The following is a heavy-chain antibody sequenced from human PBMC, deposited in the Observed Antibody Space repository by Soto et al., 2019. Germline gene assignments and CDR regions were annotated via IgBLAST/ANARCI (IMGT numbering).Heavy chain of an antibody. D-gene: IGHD5-12*01. CDR1: GGTFSSFA. Sequence: QVQLVQSGAEVKKPGSSVKVSCKASGGTFSSFAISWVRQAPGQGLECLGGIIPIFGTVNYAQKFRGRVTITADESTSTAYMELTSLRSEDTAVYYCARDGYTPDAFDIWGQGTMVTVSS. J-gene: IGHJ3*02. CDR2: IIPIFGTV. CDR3: ARDGYTPDAFDI. V-gene: IGHV1-69*01.